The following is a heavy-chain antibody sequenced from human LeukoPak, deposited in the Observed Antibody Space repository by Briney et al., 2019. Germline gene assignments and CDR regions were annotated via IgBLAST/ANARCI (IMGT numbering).Heavy chain of an antibody. D-gene: IGHD2-15*01. J-gene: IGHJ6*03. V-gene: IGHV1-8*01. CDR2: MNPNSGNT. CDR1: GYTFTSYD. CDR3: ARGRLYCSGGSCYYMDV. Sequence: ASVKVSCKASGYTFTSYDSNWVRQATGQGLEGMGWMNPNSGNTGYAQKFQGRVTMTRNTSISTAYMELSSLRSEDTAVYSCARGRLYCSGGSCYYMDVWGKGTTVTVSS.